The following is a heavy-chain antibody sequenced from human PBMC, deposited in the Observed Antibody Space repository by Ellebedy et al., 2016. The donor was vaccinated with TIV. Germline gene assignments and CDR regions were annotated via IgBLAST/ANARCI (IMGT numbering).Heavy chain of an antibody. J-gene: IGHJ4*02. CDR2: IYHSGST. CDR1: GCSISSGRYS. CDR3: ARAMVPSSTYYFDY. Sequence: MPSETLSLTCAAPGCSISSGRYSWSWIRQPPGKGLEWIGYIYHSGSTYYNPSLKSRVTISVDRSKNQFSLKLSSVTAADTAVYYCARAMVPSSTYYFDYWGQGTLVTVSS. D-gene: IGHD3-10*01. V-gene: IGHV4-30-2*01.